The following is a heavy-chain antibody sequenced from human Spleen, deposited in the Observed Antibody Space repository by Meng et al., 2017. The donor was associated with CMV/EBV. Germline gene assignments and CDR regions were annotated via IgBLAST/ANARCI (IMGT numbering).Heavy chain of an antibody. V-gene: IGHV3-30*04. D-gene: IGHD1-26*01. CDR2: MSYDGSTE. J-gene: IGHJ6*02. CDR1: GFNFSRHA. CDR3: ARGGDEWDLLVDHYHNGVDV. Sequence: GGSLRLSCAASGFNFSRHAMHWVRQAPGKGLEWVAVMSYDGSTEVYGESVRGRISISRDNSKSMLYLQMKSLGPTYTAIYYCARGGDEWDLLVDHYHNGVDVWCQGTTVTVSS.